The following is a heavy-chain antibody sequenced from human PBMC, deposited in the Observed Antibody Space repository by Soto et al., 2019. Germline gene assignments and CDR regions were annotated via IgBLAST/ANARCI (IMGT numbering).Heavy chain of an antibody. D-gene: IGHD2-15*01. CDR2: ISYDGSNK. Sequence: PGGSLRLSCAASGFTFSSYGMHWVRQAPGKGLEWVAVISYDGSNKYYADSVKGRFTISRDNSKNTLYLQMNSLRAEDTAVYYCAKDGRGGYCSGGSCYRSYYYYMDVWGKGTTVTVSS. V-gene: IGHV3-30*18. J-gene: IGHJ6*03. CDR1: GFTFSSYG. CDR3: AKDGRGGYCSGGSCYRSYYYYMDV.